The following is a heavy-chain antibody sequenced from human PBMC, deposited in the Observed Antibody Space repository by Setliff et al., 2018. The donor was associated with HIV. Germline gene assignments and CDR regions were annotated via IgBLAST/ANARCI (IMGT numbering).Heavy chain of an antibody. D-gene: IGHD2-8*01. CDR2: IKSEADGGTE. CDR1: GFFFKNAW. J-gene: IGHJ5*02. Sequence: PGGSLRLSCAASGFFFKNAWMSWVRQAPGKGLEWIGRIKSEADGGTEESAALLNGRFTISRDDSKNTLFLQMNSLKAEDTAVYYCAALSVRTNPVYGVISTRFDPWGQGSLVTVSS. V-gene: IGHV3-15*01. CDR3: AALSVRTNPVYGVISTRFDP.